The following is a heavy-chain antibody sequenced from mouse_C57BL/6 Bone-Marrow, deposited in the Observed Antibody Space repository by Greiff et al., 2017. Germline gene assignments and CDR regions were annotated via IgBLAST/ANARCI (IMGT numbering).Heavy chain of an antibody. CDR3: ARHEGGYYFDD. CDR1: GFTFSSYT. J-gene: IGHJ2*01. V-gene: IGHV5-9*01. Sequence: EVKLVESGGGLVKPGGSLKLSCAASGFTFSSYTMSWVRQTPEKRLEWVATISGGGGNTYYPDSVKGRFTLSRDNAKNTLYLQMSSLRSEDTAWYYCARHEGGYYFDDWGQGTTLTVSS. CDR2: ISGGGGNT.